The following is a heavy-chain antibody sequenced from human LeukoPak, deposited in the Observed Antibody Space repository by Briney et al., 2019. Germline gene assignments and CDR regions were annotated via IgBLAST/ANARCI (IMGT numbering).Heavy chain of an antibody. D-gene: IGHD7-27*01. CDR1: GVAFSPHW. J-gene: IGHJ4*02. Sequence: PGGSLRLSCAGSGVAFSPHWMIWVRQAPGKGLEWVAIINQDGTQKYYVDSVEGRFTISRDNARNSVYLQMTSLGAEDTAVYYCTTGEMDHWGQGTQATVSS. CDR3: TTGEMDH. V-gene: IGHV3-7*01. CDR2: INQDGTQK.